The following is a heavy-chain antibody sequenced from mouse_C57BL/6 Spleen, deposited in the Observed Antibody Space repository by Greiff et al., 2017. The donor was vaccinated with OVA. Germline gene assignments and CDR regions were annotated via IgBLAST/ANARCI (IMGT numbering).Heavy chain of an antibody. CDR3: ARRGGYPAWFAY. D-gene: IGHD1-1*02. CDR1: GYTFTDYN. V-gene: IGHV1-18*01. Sequence: VQLQQSGPELVKPGASVKIPCKASGYTFTDYNMDWVKQSHGKSLEWIGDINPNNGGTIYNQKFKGKATLTVDKSSSTAYMELRSLTSEDTAVYYCARRGGYPAWFAYWGQGTLGTVSA. CDR2: INPNNGGT. J-gene: IGHJ3*01.